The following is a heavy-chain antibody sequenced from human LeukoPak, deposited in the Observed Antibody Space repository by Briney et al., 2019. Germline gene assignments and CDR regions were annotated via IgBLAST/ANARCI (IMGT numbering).Heavy chain of an antibody. D-gene: IGHD2-21*02. CDR1: GCSISGSSYY. CDR3: AKTVWSRLAAGLDS. J-gene: IGHJ4*02. V-gene: IGHV4-39*01. Sequence: SETLSLTCSVSGCSISGSSYYWGWIRQPPGKGLEWIGNIYYRGSTYYNPSLKSRVIMSIDTSKNQFSLKVNSVTATDTAVYYCAKTVWSRLAAGLDSWGQGTLVTVSS. CDR2: IYYRGST.